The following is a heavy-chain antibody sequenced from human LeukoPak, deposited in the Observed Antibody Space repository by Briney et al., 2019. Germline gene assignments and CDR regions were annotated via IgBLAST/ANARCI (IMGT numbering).Heavy chain of an antibody. J-gene: IGHJ6*03. V-gene: IGHV1-69*05. CDR2: IIPIFGTA. Sequence: EASVKVSCKASGGTFSSYAISWVRQAPGQGLEWMGGIIPIFGTANYAQKFQGRVTITTDESTSTAYMELSSLRSEDTAVYYCARARGLYDFWSGYPKNYYMDVWGKGTTVTVSS. D-gene: IGHD3-3*01. CDR3: ARARGLYDFWSGYPKNYYMDV. CDR1: GGTFSSYA.